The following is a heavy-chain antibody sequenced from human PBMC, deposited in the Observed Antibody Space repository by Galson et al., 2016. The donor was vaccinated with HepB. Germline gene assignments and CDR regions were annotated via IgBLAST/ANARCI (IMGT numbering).Heavy chain of an antibody. J-gene: IGHJ4*02. Sequence: SLRLSCAASGFTLSRYAMSWVRQAPGKGLEWVSTISGSDGGTYYADSVKGRFTVSRDNSMNTLFLQMSSLRGEDTAVYYCAKDLMVRGVTFLDSWGQGTLVTVSS. V-gene: IGHV3-23*01. CDR1: GFTLSRYA. CDR3: AKDLMVRGVTFLDS. CDR2: ISGSDGGT. D-gene: IGHD3-10*01.